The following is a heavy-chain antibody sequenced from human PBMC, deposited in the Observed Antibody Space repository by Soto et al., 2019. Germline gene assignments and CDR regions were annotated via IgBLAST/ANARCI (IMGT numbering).Heavy chain of an antibody. V-gene: IGHV4-34*01. J-gene: IGHJ4*02. D-gene: IGHD3-22*01. CDR1: GGSFSGYY. CDR3: ARGGVDSSGYYGTI. Sequence: ASETLSLTCAVYGGSFSGYYWSWIRQPPGKGLEWIGEINHSGSTNYNPSLKSRVTISVDTAKNQFSLKLSSVTAADTAVYYCARGGVDSSGYYGTIWGQGTLVTVSS. CDR2: INHSGST.